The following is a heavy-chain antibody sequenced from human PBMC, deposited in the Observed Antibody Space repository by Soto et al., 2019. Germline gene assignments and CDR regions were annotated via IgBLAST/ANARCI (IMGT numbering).Heavy chain of an antibody. V-gene: IGHV4-34*01. Sequence: QVHLQQWGAGLLNPSETLSLTCAVYGGSFSGYYWSWIRQPPGKGLEWIGEINHSGSTNYNPSLKSRVTISVDTSKNQFSLRLSSVTAADTAVYYCAGSTGVLLWFGELSPLDYWGQGTLVTVYS. D-gene: IGHD3-10*01. CDR3: AGSTGVLLWFGELSPLDY. CDR1: GGSFSGYY. CDR2: INHSGST. J-gene: IGHJ4*02.